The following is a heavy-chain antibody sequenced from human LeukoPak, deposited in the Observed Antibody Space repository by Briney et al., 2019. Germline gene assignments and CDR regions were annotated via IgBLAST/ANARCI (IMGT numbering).Heavy chain of an antibody. V-gene: IGHV3-74*01. CDR2: INDDGSAT. Sequence: GGSLRLSCAASGFTFSNYWMHWVRQVPGKGLVWVSRINDDGSATFYADSVKGRFTISRDTAKNTLFLQINSLRAEDTAVYYCAREILAPGKTHDYWGQGTLVTVSS. CDR1: GFTFSNYW. J-gene: IGHJ4*02. CDR3: AREILAPGKTHDY.